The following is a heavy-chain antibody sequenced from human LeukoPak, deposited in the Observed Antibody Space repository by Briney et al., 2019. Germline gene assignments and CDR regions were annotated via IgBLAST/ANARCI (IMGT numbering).Heavy chain of an antibody. J-gene: IGHJ4*02. CDR2: IRDDGSNK. CDR3: ARRFGY. Sequence: GGSLRLSCAASGFTFSTYGMHWVRQAPGKGLEWVTFIRDDGSNKHYADSVKGRFTISRDNSKNTLYLQMNSLRAEDTAVYYCARRFGYWGQGTLVTVSS. CDR1: GFTFSTYG. V-gene: IGHV3-30*02.